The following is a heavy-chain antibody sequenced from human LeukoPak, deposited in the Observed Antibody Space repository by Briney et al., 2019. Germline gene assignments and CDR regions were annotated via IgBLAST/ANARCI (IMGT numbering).Heavy chain of an antibody. Sequence: ASVKVSCKASGYTFTGYYMHWVRQAPGQGLEWMGWINPNSGGTNYAQTFQGRVTMTRDTSISTAYMELSRLRSDDTAVYYCARGPPYCGGDCYSLAIDYWGQGTLVTVSS. J-gene: IGHJ4*02. V-gene: IGHV1-2*02. CDR2: INPNSGGT. CDR3: ARGPPYCGGDCYSLAIDY. CDR1: GYTFTGYY. D-gene: IGHD2-21*02.